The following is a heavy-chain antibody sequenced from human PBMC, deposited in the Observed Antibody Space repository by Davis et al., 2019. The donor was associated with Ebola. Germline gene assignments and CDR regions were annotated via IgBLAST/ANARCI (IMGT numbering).Heavy chain of an antibody. Sequence: GESLKISCSASGYSFNTYWIGWVRQLPGKGLEWMGNFHPGTSDLKYSPSFQGQIIISVDRSIRTAYLEWRSLQSSDTAIYYFASQGHRRNYLIHDYWGQGTPVTVTS. CDR2: FHPGTSDL. CDR1: GYSFNTYW. J-gene: IGHJ4*02. CDR3: ASQGHRRNYLIHDY. V-gene: IGHV5-51*01. D-gene: IGHD3-10*01.